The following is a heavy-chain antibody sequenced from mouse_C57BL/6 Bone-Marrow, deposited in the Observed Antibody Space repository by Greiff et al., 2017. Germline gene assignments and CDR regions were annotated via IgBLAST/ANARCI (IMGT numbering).Heavy chain of an antibody. D-gene: IGHD2-1*01. CDR1: GYTFTSYW. CDR3: ARRETSTIPRGCAY. CDR2: IHPNSGST. J-gene: IGHJ3*01. V-gene: IGHV1-64*01. Sequence: QVQLQQPGAELVKPGASVKLSCKASGYTFTSYWMHWVKQRPGQGLEWIGMIHPNSGSTNYNEKFKSKATLTVDKSSSTAYMQLSSLTSEDSAVYYCARRETSTIPRGCAYWGQGTLVTVSA.